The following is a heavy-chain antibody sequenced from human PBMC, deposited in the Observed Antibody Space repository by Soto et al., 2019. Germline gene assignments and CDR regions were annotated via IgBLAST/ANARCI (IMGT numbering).Heavy chain of an antibody. CDR3: ARRYSSSWSLEYAFDI. CDR2: IYHSGST. V-gene: IGHV4-4*02. D-gene: IGHD6-13*01. Sequence: SETLSLSCAVSSGSISSSNWGSWVRQPPGKGLEWIGEIYHSGSTNYNPSLKSRVTTSVDKSKNQFSLKLSSVTAADTAVYYCARRYSSSWSLEYAFDIWGQGTMVTVSS. CDR1: SGSISSSNW. J-gene: IGHJ3*02.